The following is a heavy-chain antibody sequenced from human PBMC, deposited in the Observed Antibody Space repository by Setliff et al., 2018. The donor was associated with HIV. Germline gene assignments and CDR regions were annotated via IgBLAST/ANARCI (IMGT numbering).Heavy chain of an antibody. CDR2: IDTDGSST. D-gene: IGHD6-13*01. Sequence: PGGSLRLSCAASGFTFSSYWMHWVRQAPGKGLVWVSRIDTDGSSTNYADSVKGRFTISRDNAKNTLYLQMNSLRAEDTAVYYCARVWAAAQFFAFDIWGQGTVVTVSS. J-gene: IGHJ3*02. CDR1: GFTFSSYW. V-gene: IGHV3-74*01. CDR3: ARVWAAAQFFAFDI.